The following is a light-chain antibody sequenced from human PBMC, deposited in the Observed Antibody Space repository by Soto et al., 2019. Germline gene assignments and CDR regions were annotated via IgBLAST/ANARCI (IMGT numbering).Light chain of an antibody. V-gene: IGKV3-20*01. Sequence: EIVLTQSPGTLSLSPGERATLSCGASQRVSNNYLAWYQQKPGQAPRLLIYGASNRATGIPDRFSGSGSGTDSTLTISRLEPEDFAVYYCQQYGSSGTFGQGTKVDIK. CDR1: QRVSNNY. CDR3: QQYGSSGT. CDR2: GAS. J-gene: IGKJ1*01.